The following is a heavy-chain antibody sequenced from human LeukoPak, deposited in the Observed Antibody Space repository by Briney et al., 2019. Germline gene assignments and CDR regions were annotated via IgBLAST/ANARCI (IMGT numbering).Heavy chain of an antibody. J-gene: IGHJ4*02. CDR1: GYTFTSYD. CDR3: ARDKDIVVVPAATFDY. Sequence: ASVKVSCKASGYTFTSYDINWVRQATGQGLEWMGWMNPNSGNTGYAQKFQGRVTITRNTSISTAYMELSSLRSDDTAVYYCARDKDIVVVPAATFDYWGQGTLVTVSS. V-gene: IGHV1-8*03. CDR2: MNPNSGNT. D-gene: IGHD2-2*01.